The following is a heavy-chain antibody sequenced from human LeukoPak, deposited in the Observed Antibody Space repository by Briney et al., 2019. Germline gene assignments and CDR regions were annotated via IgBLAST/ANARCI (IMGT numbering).Heavy chain of an antibody. J-gene: IGHJ4*02. CDR3: AKVGCSSTSCRLYYFDY. CDR2: ISGSGVST. V-gene: IGHV3-23*01. CDR1: GFSFSSYA. Sequence: GGSLRLSCAVSGFSFSSYATSWVRQAPGKGLEWVSAISGSGVSTYYADSVKGRFTISRDISKNTLYLQMNSLRVEDTAVYYCAKVGCSSTSCRLYYFDYWGQGTLVTVSS. D-gene: IGHD2-2*01.